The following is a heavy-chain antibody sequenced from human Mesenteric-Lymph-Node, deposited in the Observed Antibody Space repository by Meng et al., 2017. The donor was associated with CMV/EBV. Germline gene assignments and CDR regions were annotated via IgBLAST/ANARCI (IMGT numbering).Heavy chain of an antibody. CDR2: IYYTGTT. CDR1: GGSISTADND. J-gene: IGHJ4*02. CDR3: ARLVWFGELYFDS. V-gene: IGHV4-39*01. Sequence: VGGGSISTADNDWGWLRQPPGKRLEWIANIYYTGTTHYNPSLESRVTISVDTSRNQLSLKLNSVTAADTAVYYCARLVWFGELYFDSWGQGNLVTVSS. D-gene: IGHD3-10*01.